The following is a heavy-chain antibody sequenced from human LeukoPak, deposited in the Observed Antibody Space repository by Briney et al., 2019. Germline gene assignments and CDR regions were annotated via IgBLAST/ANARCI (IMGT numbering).Heavy chain of an antibody. D-gene: IGHD2-15*01. Sequence: KPGGSLRLSCAASGFTFSNYNMNWVRQAPGKGLEWVSFISSSSSYIYYADSVKGRFTISRDNAKNSLYLQMNSLRAEDTALCYCASRFKDCSGGSCCLYYFDYWGQGTLVTVSS. V-gene: IGHV3-21*01. J-gene: IGHJ4*02. CDR3: ASRFKDCSGGSCCLYYFDY. CDR1: GFTFSNYN. CDR2: ISSSSSYI.